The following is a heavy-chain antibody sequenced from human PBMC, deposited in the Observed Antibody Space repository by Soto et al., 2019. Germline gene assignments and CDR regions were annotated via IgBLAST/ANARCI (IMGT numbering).Heavy chain of an antibody. CDR1: GYAFTTSG. CDR2: ISAHNGNR. Sequence: QVHLVQYGAEVKNPGASVKVSCQASGYAFTTSGITWVRQAPGKGLEWMGWISAHNGNRNYAQKLQGRVTVTRDASTSTAYMELRSLRSDDRDVYYCARGRYGDYWGQGALVTVSS. CDR3: ARGRYGDY. D-gene: IGHD1-1*01. V-gene: IGHV1-18*01. J-gene: IGHJ4*02.